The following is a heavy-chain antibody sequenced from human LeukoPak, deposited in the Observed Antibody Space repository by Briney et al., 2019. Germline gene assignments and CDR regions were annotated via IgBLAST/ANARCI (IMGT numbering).Heavy chain of an antibody. Sequence: SETLSLTCAVYGGSFSGYYWSWIRQPPGKGLEWIGEINHSGSTNYNPTLKSRVTISVDTSKNQFSLKLSSVTAADTAVYYCARGGWQQLGYFDYWGQGTLVTVCS. D-gene: IGHD6-13*01. CDR3: ARGGWQQLGYFDY. J-gene: IGHJ4*02. CDR1: GGSFSGYY. CDR2: INHSGST. V-gene: IGHV4-34*01.